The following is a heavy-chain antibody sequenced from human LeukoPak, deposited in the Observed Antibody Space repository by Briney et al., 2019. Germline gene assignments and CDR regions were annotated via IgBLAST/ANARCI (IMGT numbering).Heavy chain of an antibody. J-gene: IGHJ5*02. CDR1: GYIFTGYY. D-gene: IGHD3-22*01. Sequence: ASVKVSCKASGYIFTGYYMHWVRQAPGQGLEWMGWINPNSGNTGYAQKFQGRVTMTRNTSISTAYMELSSLRSEDTAVYYCARGLAMYYYDSSGYSNWFDPWGQGTLVTVSS. CDR2: INPNSGNT. CDR3: ARGLAMYYYDSSGYSNWFDP. V-gene: IGHV1-8*02.